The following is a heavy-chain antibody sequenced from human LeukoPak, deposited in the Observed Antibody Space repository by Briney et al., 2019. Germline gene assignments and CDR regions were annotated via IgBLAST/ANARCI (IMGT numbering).Heavy chain of an antibody. J-gene: IGHJ4*02. V-gene: IGHV4-4*02. CDR1: GGSISSSNW. Sequence: KPSETLSLTCAVSGGSISSSNWWSWVRQPPGKGLEWIGYIYYSGSTNYNPSLKSRVTISVDTSKNQFSLKLSSVTAADTAVYYCARVKLVWVGKIPSSSWYYFDYWGQGTLVTVSS. CDR3: ARVKLVWVGKIPSSSWYYFDY. CDR2: IYYSGST. D-gene: IGHD6-13*01.